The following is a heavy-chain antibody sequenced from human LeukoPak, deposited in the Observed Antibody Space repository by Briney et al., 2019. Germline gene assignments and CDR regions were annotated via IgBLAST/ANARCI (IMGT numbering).Heavy chain of an antibody. Sequence: PGGSVRLSCAASGFTFSSYGMHWVRQAPGKGLEWVAVISYDGINKYYADSVQGRFTISRDNSKNTLYLQVNSLRAEDTALYYCAKDRGAYYFDYWGQGTLVTVSS. CDR2: ISYDGINK. J-gene: IGHJ4*02. CDR3: AKDRGAYYFDY. V-gene: IGHV3-30*18. D-gene: IGHD4/OR15-4a*01. CDR1: GFTFSSYG.